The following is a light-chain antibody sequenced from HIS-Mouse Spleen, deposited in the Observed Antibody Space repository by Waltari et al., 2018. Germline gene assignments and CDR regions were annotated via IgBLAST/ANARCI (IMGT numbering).Light chain of an antibody. V-gene: IGLV3-10*01. Sequence: SYELTQPPSVSVSPGQTARITCSGDALPKKYAYWYQQKSGQAPVLVISEDSKRPSGIPERVSGSSSGTMATVTISGAQVEDEADYYCYSTDSSGNHRVFGGGTKLTVL. CDR1: ALPKKY. J-gene: IGLJ2*01. CDR2: EDS. CDR3: YSTDSSGNHRV.